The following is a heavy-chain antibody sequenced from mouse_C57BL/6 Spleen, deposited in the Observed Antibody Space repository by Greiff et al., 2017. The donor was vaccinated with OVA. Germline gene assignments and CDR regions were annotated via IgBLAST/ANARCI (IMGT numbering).Heavy chain of an antibody. J-gene: IGHJ1*03. CDR1: GFTFSDYY. Sequence: EVKLVESEGGLVQPGSSMKLSCTASGFTFSDYYMAWVRQVPEKGLEWVANINYDGSSTYYLDSLKSRFIISRDNAKNILYLQMSSLKSEDTATYYCAREPYYYGSSPHWYFDVWGTGTTVTVSS. CDR2: INYDGSST. D-gene: IGHD1-1*01. CDR3: AREPYYYGSSPHWYFDV. V-gene: IGHV5-16*01.